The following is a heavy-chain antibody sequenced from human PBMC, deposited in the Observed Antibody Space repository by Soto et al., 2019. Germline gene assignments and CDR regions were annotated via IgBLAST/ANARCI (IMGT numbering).Heavy chain of an antibody. V-gene: IGHV1-69*01. J-gene: IGHJ4*02. CDR3: ARVERRYYDSSGYYSGVDY. D-gene: IGHD3-22*01. CDR1: GGTFSSYA. Sequence: QVQLVQSGAEVKKPGSSVKVSCKASGGTFSSYAISWVRQAPGQGLEWMGGIIPIFGTANYAQKFQGRVTNTADESTSTAYMELSSLRSEDTAVYYCARVERRYYDSSGYYSGVDYWGQGTLVTVSS. CDR2: IIPIFGTA.